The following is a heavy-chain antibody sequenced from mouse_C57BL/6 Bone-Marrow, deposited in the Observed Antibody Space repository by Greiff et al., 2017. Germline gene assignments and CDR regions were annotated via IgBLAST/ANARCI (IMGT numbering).Heavy chain of an antibody. J-gene: IGHJ1*03. CDR1: GYTFTSYW. V-gene: IGHV1-61*01. D-gene: IGHD1-1*01. Sequence: QVQLQQPGAELVRPGSSVKLSCKASGYTFTSYWMDWVKQRPGQGLEWIGNIYPSDSETHYNQKFKDKATLTVDKSSSTAYMQLSSLTSEDSAVHYCARQRYYYGSSYYWYFDVWGTGTTVTVSS. CDR3: ARQRYYYGSSYYWYFDV. CDR2: IYPSDSET.